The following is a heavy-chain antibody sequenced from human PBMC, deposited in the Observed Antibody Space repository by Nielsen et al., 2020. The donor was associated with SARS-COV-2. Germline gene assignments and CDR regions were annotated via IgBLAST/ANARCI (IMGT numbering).Heavy chain of an antibody. CDR1: GFTFSDYY. V-gene: IGHV3-11*03. CDR2: ISSSSSYT. D-gene: IGHD6-19*01. Sequence: GESLKISCAASGFTFSDYYMSWIRQAPGKGLEWVSYISSSSSYTNYADSVKGRFTISRDNAENSLYLQMSSLRAEDTAVYYCARTYSSALTTFDYWGQGTLVTVSS. CDR3: ARTYSSALTTFDY. J-gene: IGHJ4*02.